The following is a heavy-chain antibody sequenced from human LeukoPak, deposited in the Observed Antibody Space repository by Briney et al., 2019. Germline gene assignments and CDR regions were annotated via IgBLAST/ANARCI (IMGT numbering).Heavy chain of an antibody. D-gene: IGHD4-17*01. V-gene: IGHV5-51*01. CDR3: ARKGDSGDFTGY. Sequence: GESLKISCKGSGYSFSNYWIGWVRQMPGKGLERMGIIYPSDSDTRYSPSFQGQVTMSADKSTSTAYLQWSSLKASDTAMYYCARKGDSGDFTGYWGQGTLVTVSS. J-gene: IGHJ4*02. CDR1: GYSFSNYW. CDR2: IYPSDSDT.